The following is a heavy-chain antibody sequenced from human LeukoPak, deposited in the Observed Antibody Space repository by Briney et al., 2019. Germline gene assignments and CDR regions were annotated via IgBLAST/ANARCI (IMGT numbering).Heavy chain of an antibody. CDR1: GGSISSGGYS. J-gene: IGHJ5*02. Sequence: PSETLSLTCAVSGGSISSGGYSWSWIRQPPGKGLEWIGYIYHSGSTYYNPSLKSRITISVDRSKNQFSLKLSSVTAADTAVYYCAGRGGYGDSSFGPWGQGTLVTVSS. CDR3: AGRGGYGDSSFGP. V-gene: IGHV4-30-2*01. CDR2: IYHSGST. D-gene: IGHD4-17*01.